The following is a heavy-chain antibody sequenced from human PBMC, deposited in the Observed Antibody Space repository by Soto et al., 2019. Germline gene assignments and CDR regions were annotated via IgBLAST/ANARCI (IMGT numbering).Heavy chain of an antibody. J-gene: IGHJ6*03. CDR1: GGSISSSSYY. Sequence: QLQLQESGPGLVKPSETLSLTCTVSGGSISSSSYYWGWIRQPPGKGLEWIGSIYYSGSTYYNPSLKSRVTISVDTSKNQFSLKLSSVTAADTAVYYCASQKRGDILTGSRYMDVWGKGTTVTVSS. CDR2: IYYSGST. V-gene: IGHV4-39*01. D-gene: IGHD3-9*01. CDR3: ASQKRGDILTGSRYMDV.